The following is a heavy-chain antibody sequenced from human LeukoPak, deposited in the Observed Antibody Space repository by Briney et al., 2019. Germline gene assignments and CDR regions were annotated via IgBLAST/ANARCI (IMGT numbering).Heavy chain of an antibody. J-gene: IGHJ4*02. Sequence: GGSLRLSCTASGFTFSGYSMNWIRQAPGKGLEWVSSFGTRSTSIYHAGSVKGRFAISRDNAKNSLYLQLNSLRAEDTAVYYCAREVSEGFDFWGQGTLVTVSS. CDR2: FGTRSTSI. CDR1: GFTFSGYS. V-gene: IGHV3-21*01. CDR3: AREVSEGFDF. D-gene: IGHD3-22*01.